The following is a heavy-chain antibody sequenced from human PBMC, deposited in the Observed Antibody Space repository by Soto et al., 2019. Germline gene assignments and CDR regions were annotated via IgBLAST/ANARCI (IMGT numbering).Heavy chain of an antibody. Sequence: QVHLVESGGGVVQPGRSLRLSCAASAFTFSAYGMHWVRXAPGXXXXXVXXIWHDGSNEHYADSVKGRFXIPRXNSKXXXXXXXXXXXXXXXXXXXXXXXXXXXXXXXXXGFXDLWGRGTLVTVSS. CDR2: IWHDGSNE. V-gene: IGHV3-33*01. CDR3: XXXXXXXXXXXXXGFXDL. J-gene: IGHJ2*01. CDR1: AFTFSAYG.